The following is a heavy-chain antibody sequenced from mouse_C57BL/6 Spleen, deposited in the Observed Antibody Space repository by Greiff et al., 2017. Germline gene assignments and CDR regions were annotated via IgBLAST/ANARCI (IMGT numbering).Heavy chain of an antibody. V-gene: IGHV1-26*01. J-gene: IGHJ2*01. CDR2: INPNNGGT. CDR3: ARHWDFDY. Sequence: EVQLQQSGPELVKPGASVKISCKASGYTFTDYYMNWVKQSHGKSLEWIGDINPNNGGTSYNQKFKGKATLTVDKSSSTAYMELRSLTYEDSAVYYCARHWDFDYGGQGTTRTVST. CDR1: GYTFTDYY.